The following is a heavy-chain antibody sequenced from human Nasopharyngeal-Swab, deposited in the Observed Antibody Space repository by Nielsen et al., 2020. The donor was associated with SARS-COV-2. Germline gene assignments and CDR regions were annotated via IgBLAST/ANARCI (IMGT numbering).Heavy chain of an antibody. Sequence: GESLKISYAASGFTFSSYSMSWLRQAPGKGLEWVSTITGNGDTTYYADSVKGRFTISRDNSENTVYLQMNSLRAEDTALYHCARPLSRDSTWTTEANWFDPWGQGTLVTVSS. D-gene: IGHD6-13*01. CDR3: ARPLSRDSTWTTEANWFDP. CDR1: GFTFSSYS. J-gene: IGHJ5*02. V-gene: IGHV3-23*01. CDR2: ITGNGDTT.